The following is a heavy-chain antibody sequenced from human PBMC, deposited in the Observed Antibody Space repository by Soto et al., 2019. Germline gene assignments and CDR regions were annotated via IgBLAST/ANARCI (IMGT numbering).Heavy chain of an antibody. J-gene: IGHJ6*02. D-gene: IGHD3-9*01. CDR2: ISGSGGST. Sequence: GGSLRLSCAASGFTFSSYAMSWVRQAPGKGLEWVSAISGSGGSTYYADSVKGRFTISRDNSKNTLYLQMNSLRAEDTAVYYCAKWDYDILTGYLCGMDVWGQGTTVTVSS. CDR1: GFTFSSYA. CDR3: AKWDYDILTGYLCGMDV. V-gene: IGHV3-23*01.